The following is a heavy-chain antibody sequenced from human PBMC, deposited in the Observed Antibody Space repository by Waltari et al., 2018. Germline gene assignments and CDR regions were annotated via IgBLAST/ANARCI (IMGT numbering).Heavy chain of an antibody. CDR1: GYSISSGYY. CDR2: IYHSGGT. D-gene: IGHD2-15*01. V-gene: IGHV4-38-2*01. J-gene: IGHJ5*02. Sequence: QVQLQESGPGLVKPSETLSLTCAVSGYSISSGYYWGWIRQPPGKGLEWIGSIYHSGGTYYNPALKSRVTISVDTSKNQFSLKLSSVTAADTAVYYCARFNQVVAASSNWFDPWGQGTLVTVSS. CDR3: ARFNQVVAASSNWFDP.